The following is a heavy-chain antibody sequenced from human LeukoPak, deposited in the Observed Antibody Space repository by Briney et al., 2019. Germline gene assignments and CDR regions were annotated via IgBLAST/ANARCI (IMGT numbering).Heavy chain of an antibody. CDR2: IIPIFGTA. CDR3: ARGGSWIQLTY. Sequence: SVKVSCKASGGTFSSYAISWVRQAPGQGLKWMGGIIPIFGTANYAQKFQGRVAITADESTSTAYMELSSLRSEDTAVYYCARGGSWIQLTYWGQGTLVTVSS. V-gene: IGHV1-69*13. CDR1: GGTFSSYA. D-gene: IGHD5-18*01. J-gene: IGHJ4*02.